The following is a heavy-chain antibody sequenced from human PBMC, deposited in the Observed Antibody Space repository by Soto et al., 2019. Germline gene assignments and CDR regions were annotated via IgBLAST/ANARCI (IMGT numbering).Heavy chain of an antibody. J-gene: IGHJ4*02. CDR3: AREVAGTTLFNY. V-gene: IGHV3-48*03. CDR2: ISSSGSTI. Sequence: GGSLRLSCAASGFTFSSYEMNWVRQAPGKGLEWVSYISSSGSTIYYADSVKGRFTISRDNAKNSLYLQMNSLRAEDTAVYYCAREVAGTTLFNYRGQGTLVTVSS. CDR1: GFTFSSYE. D-gene: IGHD1-7*01.